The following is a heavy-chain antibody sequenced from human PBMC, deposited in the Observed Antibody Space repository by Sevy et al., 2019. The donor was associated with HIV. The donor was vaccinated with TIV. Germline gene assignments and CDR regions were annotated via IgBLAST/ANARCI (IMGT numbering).Heavy chain of an antibody. CDR3: AREGRQWLVRRYYYYGMDV. J-gene: IGHJ6*02. D-gene: IGHD6-19*01. CDR1: GFTFSSYW. CDR2: IKQDGSEK. V-gene: IGHV3-7*01. Sequence: GGSLRLSCAASGFTFSSYWMSWVRQAPGKGLEWVANIKQDGSEKYYVDSVKGRFTISRDNAKNSLYLQMNSLRAEDTAVYYCAREGRQWLVRRYYYYGMDVWGQGTMVTVSS.